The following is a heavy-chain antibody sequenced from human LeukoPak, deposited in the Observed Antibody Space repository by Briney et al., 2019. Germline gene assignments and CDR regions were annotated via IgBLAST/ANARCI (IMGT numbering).Heavy chain of an antibody. V-gene: IGHV3-66*02. Sequence: GGSLRLSCAASGFSVSNNYVSWVRQAPGKGLEWVSVLYSGGTTYYADSVKGRFTISRDNSKNTLYLQMNSLRAEDTAVYYCAKDWDLGYYDSSGYYHDYWGQGTLVTVSS. CDR2: LYSGGTT. CDR1: GFSVSNNY. D-gene: IGHD3-22*01. CDR3: AKDWDLGYYDSSGYYHDY. J-gene: IGHJ4*02.